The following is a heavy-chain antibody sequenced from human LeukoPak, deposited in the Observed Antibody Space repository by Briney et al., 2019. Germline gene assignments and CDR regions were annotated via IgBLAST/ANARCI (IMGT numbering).Heavy chain of an antibody. J-gene: IGHJ4*02. CDR3: ARGVYDSSGYYYDFPDY. Sequence: ASVKVSCKASGYTFTSYGISWVRQAPGLGLEWMGWISAYNGNTNYAQKLQGRVTMTTDTSTSTAYMELRSLRSDDTAVYYCARGVYDSSGYYYDFPDYWGQGTLVTVSS. D-gene: IGHD3-22*01. CDR1: GYTFTSYG. V-gene: IGHV1-18*01. CDR2: ISAYNGNT.